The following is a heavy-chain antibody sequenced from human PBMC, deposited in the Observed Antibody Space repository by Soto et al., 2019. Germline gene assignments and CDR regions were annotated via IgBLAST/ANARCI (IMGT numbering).Heavy chain of an antibody. Sequence: PGGSLRLSCAESGFTFSSYGMHWVRQAPGKGLEWVAVIWYDGSNKYYADSVKGRFTISRDNSKNTLYLQMNSLRAEDTAVYYCASDHLYYYDSSGYYPYWGQGTLVTVSS. CDR3: ASDHLYYYDSSGYYPY. D-gene: IGHD3-22*01. J-gene: IGHJ4*02. CDR1: GFTFSSYG. V-gene: IGHV3-33*01. CDR2: IWYDGSNK.